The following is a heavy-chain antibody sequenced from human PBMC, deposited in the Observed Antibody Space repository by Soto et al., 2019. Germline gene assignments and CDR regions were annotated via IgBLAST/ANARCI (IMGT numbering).Heavy chain of an antibody. CDR2: IYQSGVT. CDR3: AGMPYTSGLRFDP. D-gene: IGHD6-19*01. V-gene: IGHV4-30-2*01. J-gene: IGHJ5*02. Sequence: SETLSLTCNMSGDSYSISTYSWSWVRQPPGKALQWIGFIYQSGVTSYNPSLASRVSISLDRSNNQCSLKLRSVTAADTAVYFCAGMPYTSGLRFDPWGPGTLVTVSS. CDR1: GDSYSISTYS.